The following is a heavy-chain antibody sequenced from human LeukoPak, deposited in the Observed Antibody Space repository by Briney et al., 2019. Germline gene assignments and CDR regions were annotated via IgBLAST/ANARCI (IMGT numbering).Heavy chain of an antibody. CDR2: IYYTRTN. CDR3: ARGELLYDY. CDR1: GGSISSGNNY. Sequence: SETLALSCTVSGGSISSGNNYCRWIRPPPGKGLEWIGYIYYTRTNFFYPSLKSRVPMSVDTSKNQFSLKLNSVPAADTAVYYCARGELLYDYWGQATLVTVSS. J-gene: IGHJ4*02. V-gene: IGHV4-30-4*01. D-gene: IGHD2-15*01.